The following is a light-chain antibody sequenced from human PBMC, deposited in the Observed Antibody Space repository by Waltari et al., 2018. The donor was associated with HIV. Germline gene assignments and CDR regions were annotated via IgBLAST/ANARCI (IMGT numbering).Light chain of an antibody. V-gene: IGLV1-44*01. CDR3: AAWDDNLNGYV. Sequence: QSVLTQTPSASGTPGQRVIVSCSGSSSNIGSNTVHCYQLHPGAAPRHLIHSLNQRPSGVPDGFSGSKSGASASLAISGLQSEDEADYYCAAWDDNLNGYVFGSGTKVTVL. J-gene: IGLJ1*01. CDR2: SLN. CDR1: SSNIGSNT.